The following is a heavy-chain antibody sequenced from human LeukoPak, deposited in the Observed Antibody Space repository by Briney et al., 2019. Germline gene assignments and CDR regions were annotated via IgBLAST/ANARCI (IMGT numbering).Heavy chain of an antibody. CDR3: ATSGTVARYYYYYMDV. Sequence: GGSLRLSCAASGFTFSSYWMHWVRQAPGKGLVWVLRINSDGSSTSYADSVKGRFTISRDNAKNTLYLQMNSLRAEDTAVYYCATSGTVARYYYYYMDVWGKGTTVTVSS. D-gene: IGHD1-14*01. V-gene: IGHV3-74*01. J-gene: IGHJ6*03. CDR2: INSDGSST. CDR1: GFTFSSYW.